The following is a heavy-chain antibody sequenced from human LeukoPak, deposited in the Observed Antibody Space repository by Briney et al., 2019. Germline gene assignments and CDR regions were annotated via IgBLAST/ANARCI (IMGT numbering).Heavy chain of an antibody. CDR3: ARGGRYSSSWYRAYYYYYYGMDI. V-gene: IGHV3-13*04. J-gene: IGHJ6*02. D-gene: IGHD6-13*01. CDR1: GFTFSSYD. Sequence: PGGSLRLSCAASGFTFSSYDMHWVRQAKGKGLEWVSAIGTAGDKHYPGSVKGRFTITRENAKNSLYLQMNSLRAGDTAVYYCARGGRYSSSWYRAYYYYYYGMDIWGQGTTVTVSS. CDR2: IGTAGDK.